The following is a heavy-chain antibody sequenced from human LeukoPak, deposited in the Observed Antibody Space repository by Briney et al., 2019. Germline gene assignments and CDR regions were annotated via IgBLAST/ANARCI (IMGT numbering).Heavy chain of an antibody. CDR1: GGSISSYY. Sequence: SETLSLTCTVSGGSISSYYWSWIRQPPGKGLEWIGYIYYSGSTNYNPPLKSRVTISVDTSKNQFSLKLSSVTAADTAVYYCARHRPSMARGAPVVWFDPWGQGTLVTVSS. D-gene: IGHD3-10*01. CDR2: IYYSGST. V-gene: IGHV4-59*08. CDR3: ARHRPSMARGAPVVWFDP. J-gene: IGHJ5*02.